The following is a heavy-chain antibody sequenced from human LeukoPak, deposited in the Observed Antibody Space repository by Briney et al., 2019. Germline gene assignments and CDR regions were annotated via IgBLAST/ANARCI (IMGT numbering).Heavy chain of an antibody. CDR3: AKARGGD. D-gene: IGHD3-10*01. J-gene: IGHJ4*02. Sequence: GGSLRLSCAASGFSVSSDHMSWVRQAPGKGLEWVSLFHSDSNIYYADSVKGRFTISRDDSKNTAYLQMNSLRAEDTAVYYCAKARGGDWGQGTLVTVSS. V-gene: IGHV3-53*01. CDR2: FHSDSNI. CDR1: GFSVSSDH.